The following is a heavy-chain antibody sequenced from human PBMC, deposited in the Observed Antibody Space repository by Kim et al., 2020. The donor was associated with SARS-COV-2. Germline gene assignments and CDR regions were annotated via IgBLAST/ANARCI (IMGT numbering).Heavy chain of an antibody. CDR1: GFSFRDYT. CDR3: VRTLPSSSGTNNSSDY. CDR2: ISSDSKYI. J-gene: IGHJ4*02. D-gene: IGHD3-10*01. Sequence: GGSLRLSCEASGFSFRDYTMNWVRQAPGKGLEWVSDISSDSKYILYGDSLKGRFTVSRDNAKNSLYLQMNSLRAEDTAVYFCVRTLPSSSGTNNSSDYWGQGTLVTVSS. V-gene: IGHV3-21*01.